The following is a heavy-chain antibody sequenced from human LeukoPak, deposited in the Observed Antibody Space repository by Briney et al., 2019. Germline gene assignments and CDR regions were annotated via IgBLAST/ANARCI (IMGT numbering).Heavy chain of an antibody. J-gene: IGHJ3*02. CDR1: GFTFSSYA. CDR3: ARDRMYGSSSPHAFDI. Sequence: GGSLRLSCAASGFTFSSYAMSWVRQAPGKGLEWVSAISGSGGSTYYADSVKGRFTISRDSAKNSLSLQMNSLRAEDTAVYYCARDRMYGSSSPHAFDIWGQGTMVTVSS. D-gene: IGHD6-6*01. CDR2: ISGSGGST. V-gene: IGHV3-23*01.